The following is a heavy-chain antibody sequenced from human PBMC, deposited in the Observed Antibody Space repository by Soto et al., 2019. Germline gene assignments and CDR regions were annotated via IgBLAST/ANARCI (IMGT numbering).Heavy chain of an antibody. Sequence: SETLSLTCTVSGGSISTYYWSWIRQPPGKGLEWIGYIHYNGITDYNPSLRSRSTISVDTSKNQFSLKVNSATAADTAMYYCVTYYYDSSGQVFDYWGQGTLVTVPS. CDR1: GGSISTYY. J-gene: IGHJ4*02. CDR2: IHYNGIT. D-gene: IGHD3-22*01. V-gene: IGHV4-59*08. CDR3: VTYYYDSSGQVFDY.